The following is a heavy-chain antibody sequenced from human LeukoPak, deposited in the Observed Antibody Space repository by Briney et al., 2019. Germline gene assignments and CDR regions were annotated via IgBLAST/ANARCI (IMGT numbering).Heavy chain of an antibody. D-gene: IGHD6-13*01. CDR1: GGSISSYY. Sequence: PSETLSLTCTVSGGSISSYYWSWIRQPAGKGLEWIGRIYTSGSTNYNPSLKSRVTMSVDTSKNQFSLKLSSVTAADTAVYYCARGGDGIAAADNFDYWGPGTLVTVSS. J-gene: IGHJ4*02. CDR2: IYTSGST. CDR3: ARGGDGIAAADNFDY. V-gene: IGHV4-4*07.